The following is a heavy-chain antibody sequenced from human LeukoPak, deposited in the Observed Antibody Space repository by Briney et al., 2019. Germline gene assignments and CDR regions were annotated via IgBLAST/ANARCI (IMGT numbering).Heavy chain of an antibody. CDR1: GFTFSSYW. CDR3: TRDLMDYGVSTGLHHYYMDV. J-gene: IGHJ6*02. Sequence: GGSLRLSCVASGFTFSSYWMHWVRQDPRKGLVWVSRINGDGRNINYADSVRGRFTISRDNAKNTLYLQMNTLRVEDTAVYCCTRDLMDYGVSTGLHHYYMDVWGQGTTVTVSS. V-gene: IGHV3-74*01. CDR2: INGDGRNI. D-gene: IGHD3-9*01.